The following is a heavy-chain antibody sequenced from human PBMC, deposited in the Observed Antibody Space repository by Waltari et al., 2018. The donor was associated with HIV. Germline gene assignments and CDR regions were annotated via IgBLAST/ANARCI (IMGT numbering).Heavy chain of an antibody. J-gene: IGHJ2*01. V-gene: IGHV3-23*01. CDR1: GLTFSSFA. Sequence: EVQLLESGGGLVQPGGSLRLSCAAPGLTFSSFAMNWVRQAPGKGLEWVSSISGSGGSTYYADSVKGRFTISRDNSKNTLYLQMSSLRAEDTAVYYCAKGSGTTVANWYFDLWGRGTLVTVSS. D-gene: IGHD4-17*01. CDR3: AKGSGTTVANWYFDL. CDR2: ISGSGGST.